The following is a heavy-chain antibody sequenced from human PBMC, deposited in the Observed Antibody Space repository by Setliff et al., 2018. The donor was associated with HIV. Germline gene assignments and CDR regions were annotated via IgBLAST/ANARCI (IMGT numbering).Heavy chain of an antibody. V-gene: IGHV3-48*01. Sequence: GGSLRLSCAASGFTFSSYSMNWVRQAPGKGLEWVSYISSSSSTIYYADSVKGRFTISRDNAKNSLYLQMNSLRAEDTAVCYCARSLWFGELVDYYGMDVWGQGTTVTSP. CDR1: GFTFSSYS. D-gene: IGHD3-10*01. CDR2: ISSSSSTI. CDR3: ARSLWFGELVDYYGMDV. J-gene: IGHJ6*02.